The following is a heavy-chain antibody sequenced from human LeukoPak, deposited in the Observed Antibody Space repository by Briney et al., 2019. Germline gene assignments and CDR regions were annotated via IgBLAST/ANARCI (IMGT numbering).Heavy chain of an antibody. D-gene: IGHD1-26*01. V-gene: IGHV4-59*08. J-gene: IGHJ4*02. CDR2: ISYGGAT. CDR1: GGSISTFY. CDR3: ARHGGTIDYFDY. Sequence: SETLSLTCTVSGGSISTFYWSWIRHPPGKQLEWIGYISYGGATSYNPSLKRRVTISVNSPKNYFSLRLTSLTAADTALYYCARHGGTIDYFDYWGPGSLVTVSS.